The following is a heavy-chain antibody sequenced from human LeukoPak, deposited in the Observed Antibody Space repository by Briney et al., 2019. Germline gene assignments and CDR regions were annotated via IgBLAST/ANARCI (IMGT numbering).Heavy chain of an antibody. J-gene: IGHJ4*02. V-gene: IGHV4-59*01. CDR2: IYYSGST. Sequence: SETLSLTCTVSGGSISSYYWSWIRQPPGKGLEWIGYIYYSGSTNYNPSLKSRVTISADTSKNQFSLKLSSVTAADTAVYYCARDRLYYFDYWGQGTLVTVSS. CDR3: ARDRLYYFDY. D-gene: IGHD4/OR15-4a*01. CDR1: GGSISSYY.